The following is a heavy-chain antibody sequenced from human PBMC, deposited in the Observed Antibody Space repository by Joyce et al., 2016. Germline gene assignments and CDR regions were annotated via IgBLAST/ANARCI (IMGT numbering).Heavy chain of an antibody. CDR2: SNTDGRST. CDR1: GFSFSGYW. V-gene: IGHV3-74*01. J-gene: IGHJ5*02. D-gene: IGHD6-6*01. CDR3: VRGISARPGGPNWFDP. Sequence: EVQLVESGGGLVQPGGSLRLSCAASGFSFSGYWIHWVRQAPGKGLVGVSRSNTDGRSTRFADSVKGRFTIARDNAKNTLYLQMNSLRAEDTAVYYCVRGISARPGGPNWFDPWGQGTLVTVSS.